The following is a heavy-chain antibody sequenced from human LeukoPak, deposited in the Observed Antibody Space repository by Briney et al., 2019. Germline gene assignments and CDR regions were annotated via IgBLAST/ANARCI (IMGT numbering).Heavy chain of an antibody. Sequence: ASVKVSCKSSGFSFSNSAVQWVRQARGQRLEWIGWINVGSGTTNYAQSLQGRLTITRDMSTNTAYMELSSLRSEDTAVYYCAAERYGGISDCCNFEIWGQGTMVTVSS. V-gene: IGHV1-58*01. J-gene: IGHJ3*02. CDR3: AAERYGGISDCCNFEI. CDR2: INVGSGTT. D-gene: IGHD4-23*01. CDR1: GFSFSNSA.